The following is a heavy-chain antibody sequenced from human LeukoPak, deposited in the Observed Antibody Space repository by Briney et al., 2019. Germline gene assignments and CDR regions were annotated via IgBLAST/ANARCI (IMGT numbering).Heavy chain of an antibody. V-gene: IGHV4-34*01. Sequence: SETLSLTCAVYGGSFSGYYWSWIRQPPGKGLEWIGEINHSGSTNYNPSLKSRVTISVDTSKNQFSLKPSSVTAADTAVYHCARGPYSSSWRYYYYGMDVWGQGTTVTVSS. J-gene: IGHJ6*02. CDR3: ARGPYSSSWRYYYYGMDV. CDR1: GGSFSGYY. D-gene: IGHD6-13*01. CDR2: INHSGST.